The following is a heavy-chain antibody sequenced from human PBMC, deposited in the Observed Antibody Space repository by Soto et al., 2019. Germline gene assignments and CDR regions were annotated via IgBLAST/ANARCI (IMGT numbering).Heavy chain of an antibody. CDR2: TYYRSKWYN. D-gene: IGHD3-22*01. CDR1: GDSVSSNSAA. Sequence: SQTLSLTCAISGDSVSSNSAAWNWIRQSPSRGLEWLGRTYYRSKWYNDYTGSVKSRITINPDTSKNQFSLQLNSVTPEDTAVYYFASAHYFDSSGYYYPHFDYWGQGTPVTVSS. CDR3: ASAHYFDSSGYYYPHFDY. V-gene: IGHV6-1*01. J-gene: IGHJ4*02.